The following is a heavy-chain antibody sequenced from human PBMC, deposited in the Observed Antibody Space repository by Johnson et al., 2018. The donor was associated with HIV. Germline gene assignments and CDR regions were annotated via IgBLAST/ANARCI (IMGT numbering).Heavy chain of an antibody. D-gene: IGHD2-2*01. Sequence: VQLVESGGGVVQPGGSLRHSCAASGFTFDDYGMSWVRQAPGKGLEWVSGITWNGGRTGYADSVKGRFNISRDNAKNSLYLQMNSLRAEDTALYYCASGVPAAMGDGYDAFDIWGQGTMVTVSS. J-gene: IGHJ3*02. CDR3: ASGVPAAMGDGYDAFDI. CDR2: ITWNGGRT. CDR1: GFTFDDYG. V-gene: IGHV3-20*04.